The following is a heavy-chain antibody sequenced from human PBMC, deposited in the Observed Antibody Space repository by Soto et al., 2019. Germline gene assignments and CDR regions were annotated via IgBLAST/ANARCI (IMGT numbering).Heavy chain of an antibody. D-gene: IGHD3-10*01. CDR2: IYTSGST. J-gene: IGHJ5*02. CDR3: ARDIGSEWFGELLFDWFDP. V-gene: IGHV4-4*07. Sequence: SETLSLTCTVSGGSISSYYWSWIRQPAGKGLEWIGRIYTSGSTNYNPSLKSRVTMSVDTSKNQFSLKLSSVTAADTAVYYCARDIGSEWFGELLFDWFDPWGQGTLVTVSS. CDR1: GGSISSYY.